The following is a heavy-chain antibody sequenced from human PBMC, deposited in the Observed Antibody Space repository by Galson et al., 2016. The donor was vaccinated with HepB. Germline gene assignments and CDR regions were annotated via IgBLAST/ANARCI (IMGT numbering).Heavy chain of an antibody. J-gene: IGHJ5*02. CDR1: GFTFSNYS. CDR3: ATGGDRTIDS. Sequence: SLRLSCAASGFTFSNYSMNWVRQAPGKGLEWVSYISNSSSTIYYADSVKGRFTISRDNSKNTLYLQMDSLRAEDTAVYYCATGGDRTIDSWGQGTLVTVSS. D-gene: IGHD1-14*01. CDR2: ISNSSSTI. V-gene: IGHV3-48*01.